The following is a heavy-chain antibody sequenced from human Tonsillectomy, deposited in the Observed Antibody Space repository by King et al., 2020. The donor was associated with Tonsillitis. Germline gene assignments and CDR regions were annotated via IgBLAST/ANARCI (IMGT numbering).Heavy chain of an antibody. CDR1: GGSVSSSGYY. J-gene: IGHJ5*02. V-gene: IGHV4-61*08. Sequence: VQLQESGPGLVKPSETLSLTCTVSGGSVSSSGYYWSWIRQPPGKGLEWIGYIYYSGSTNYNPSLKSRVTISVDTSKSQFSLKLTSVTAADTAVYYCAREAGDFPLGWFDPWGQGTLVTVSS. CDR3: AREAGDFPLGWFDP. CDR2: IYYSGST. D-gene: IGHD3-3*01.